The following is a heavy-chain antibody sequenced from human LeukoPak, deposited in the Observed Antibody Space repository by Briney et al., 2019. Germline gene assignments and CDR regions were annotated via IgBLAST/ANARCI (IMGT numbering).Heavy chain of an antibody. D-gene: IGHD6-19*01. J-gene: IGHJ4*02. CDR1: GESLITYY. Sequence: SETLSLTCAVYGESLITYYWTWTRQSPGKGLEWLGQIDHRGTTDYNPSLKSRVTISLDTSEKQISLKLTSVTAADTAVYYCARGASHQWLVLVYWGQGTLVTVSS. CDR2: IDHRGTT. V-gene: IGHV4-34*01. CDR3: ARGASHQWLVLVY.